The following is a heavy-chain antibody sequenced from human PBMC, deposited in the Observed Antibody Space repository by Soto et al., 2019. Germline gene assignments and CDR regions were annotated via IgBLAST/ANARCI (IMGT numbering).Heavy chain of an antibody. J-gene: IGHJ3*02. CDR1: GYTLTELS. CDR3: ATNGKWFGGFLFNDAFDT. V-gene: IGHV1-24*01. CDR2: FDPEDGET. Sequence: ASVKVSCKVSGYTLTELSMHWVRQAPGKGLEWMGGFDPEDGETIYAQKFQGRVTMTEDTSTDTAYMELSSLRSEDTAVYYCATNGKWFGGFLFNDAFDTWPQGTMVTVSS. D-gene: IGHD3-10*01.